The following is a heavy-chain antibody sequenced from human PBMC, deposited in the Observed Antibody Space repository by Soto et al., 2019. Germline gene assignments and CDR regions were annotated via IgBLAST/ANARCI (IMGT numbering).Heavy chain of an antibody. J-gene: IGHJ5*02. CDR2: INAGNGNT. Sequence: ASVKVSCKASGITFSTYAIHWVRQAPGQRLEWMGWINAGNGNTRYSQKFQGRVTLTRDTSASTAYMDLSSLRSEDTAIYYCARAISGYVTWGQGTLVTFSS. D-gene: IGHD5-12*01. CDR1: GITFSTYA. CDR3: ARAISGYVT. V-gene: IGHV1-3*01.